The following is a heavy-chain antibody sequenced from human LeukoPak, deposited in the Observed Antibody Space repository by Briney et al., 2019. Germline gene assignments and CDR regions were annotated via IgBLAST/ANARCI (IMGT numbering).Heavy chain of an antibody. CDR1: GFTFSSYA. Sequence: GRSLRLSCAASGFTFSSYAMHWVRQAPGKGLEWVAVISYDGSNKYYADSVKGRFTISRDNSKNTLYPQMNSLRAEDTAVYYCARDPSIWFGESYYFDYWGQGTLVTVSP. V-gene: IGHV3-30-3*01. D-gene: IGHD3-10*01. CDR2: ISYDGSNK. J-gene: IGHJ4*02. CDR3: ARDPSIWFGESYYFDY.